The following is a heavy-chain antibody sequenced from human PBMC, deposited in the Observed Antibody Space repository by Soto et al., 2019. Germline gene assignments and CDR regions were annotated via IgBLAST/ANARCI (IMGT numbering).Heavy chain of an antibody. CDR3: ARLRGIAAAGTSNWFDP. CDR1: GGSISSYY. V-gene: IGHV4-59*08. J-gene: IGHJ5*02. D-gene: IGHD6-13*01. Sequence: PSETLSLTCTVSGGSISSYYWSWIRQPPGKGLEWIGYIYYSGSTNYNPSLKSRVTISVDTSKNQFSLKLSSVTAADTAVYYCARLRGIAAAGTSNWFDPWGQGTLVTVSS. CDR2: IYYSGST.